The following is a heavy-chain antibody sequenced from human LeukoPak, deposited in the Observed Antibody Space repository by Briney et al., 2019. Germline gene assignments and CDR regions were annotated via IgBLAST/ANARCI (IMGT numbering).Heavy chain of an antibody. D-gene: IGHD3-10*01. V-gene: IGHV1-69*13. CDR1: GGTFSSYA. CDR3: ARRITMVRGRMYYFDY. CDR2: IIPIFGTA. Sequence: SVKVSCKASGGTFSSYAISWVRQAPGQGLEWMGGIIPIFGTANYAQKFQGRVTITADESTSTAYMELSSLRSEDTAVYYCARRITMVRGRMYYFDYWGQGTLVTVSS. J-gene: IGHJ4*02.